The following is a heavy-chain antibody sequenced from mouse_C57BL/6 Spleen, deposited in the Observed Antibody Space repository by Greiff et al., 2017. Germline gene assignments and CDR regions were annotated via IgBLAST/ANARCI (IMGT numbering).Heavy chain of an antibody. CDR1: GFNIKDDY. CDR3: TTFGEGY. D-gene: IGHD2-13*01. CDR2: IDPENGDT. Sequence: EVQLQQPGAELVRPGASVKLSCTASGFNIKDDYMHWVKQRPEQGLEWIGWIDPENGDTEYASKFQGKATITADTSSNTAYLQLSSLTSEDTTVYYCTTFGEGYWGRGTTLTVSS. J-gene: IGHJ2*01. V-gene: IGHV14-4*01.